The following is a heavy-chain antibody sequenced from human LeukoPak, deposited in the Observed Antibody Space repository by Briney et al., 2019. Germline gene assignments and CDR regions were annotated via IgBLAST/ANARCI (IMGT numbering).Heavy chain of an antibody. D-gene: IGHD2-15*01. CDR1: GFTFSSYA. V-gene: IGHV3-23*01. J-gene: IGHJ4*02. Sequence: GGSLRLSCAASGFTFSSYAMTWVRQAPVKGLEWLSVVTDTGGNTYHADSVKGRFTISRDNSKNTVYLEMNSLRVEGTAVYYCAKGTVRSCSGPSCYPLDSRGQGTLVTVSS. CDR3: AKGTVRSCSGPSCYPLDS. CDR2: VTDTGGNT.